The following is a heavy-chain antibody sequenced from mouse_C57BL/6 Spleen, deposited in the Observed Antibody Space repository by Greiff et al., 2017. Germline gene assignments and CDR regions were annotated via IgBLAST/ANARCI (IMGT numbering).Heavy chain of an antibody. CDR2: IDPANGNT. D-gene: IGHD2-4*01. J-gene: IGHJ4*01. V-gene: IGHV14-3*01. CDR3: ARCDYGVGYAMDY. Sequence: VQLQQPVAELVRPGASVKLSCTASGSNIKNTYLHWVKQRPEQGLEWIGRIDPANGNTKYAPKFKGKATLTADTSSSTAYLQLSSLTSEDTAIYYCARCDYGVGYAMDYWGQGTSVTVSS. CDR1: GSNIKNTY.